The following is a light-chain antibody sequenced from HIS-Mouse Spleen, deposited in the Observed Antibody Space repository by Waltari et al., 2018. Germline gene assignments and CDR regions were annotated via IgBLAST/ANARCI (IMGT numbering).Light chain of an antibody. J-gene: IGLJ1*01. CDR3: SSYTSSSTC. Sequence: QSALTQPASVSGSPGQSITISCTGTSSDVGGYNYVSWYQQHPGQAHKLMIYEVSNRTAGVSKRFSGSKSGNTASLTISGLQAEDEADYYCSSYTSSSTCFGTGTKVTVL. CDR2: EVS. V-gene: IGLV2-14*01. CDR1: SSDVGGYNY.